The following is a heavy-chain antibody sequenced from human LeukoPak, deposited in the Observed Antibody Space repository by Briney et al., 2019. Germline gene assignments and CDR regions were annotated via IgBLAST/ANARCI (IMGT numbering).Heavy chain of an antibody. CDR1: GYTFTSYA. V-gene: IGHV1-3*01. CDR2: INAGNGNT. J-gene: IGHJ4*02. D-gene: IGHD6-13*01. Sequence: ASVKVSCKASGYTFTSYAMHWVRQAPGQRLEWMGWINAGNGNTKYSQKFQGRVTMTRDTSISTAYMELSRLRSDDTAVYYCARVEVTYSSRNGDYWGQGTLVTVSS. CDR3: ARVEVTYSSRNGDY.